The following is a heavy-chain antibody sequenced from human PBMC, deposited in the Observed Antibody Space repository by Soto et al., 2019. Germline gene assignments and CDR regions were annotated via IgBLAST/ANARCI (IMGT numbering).Heavy chain of an antibody. CDR2: IYYSGST. CDR3: ARAGGVWFGDAFDY. CDR1: GGSISSYY. J-gene: IGHJ4*02. Sequence: QVQLQESGPGLVKPSETLSLTCTVSGGSISSYYWSWIRQPPGKGLEWIGYIYYSGSTNYNPSLTSRLPISVDTSRNQFSLKLSYVTAADTAVYYCARAGGVWFGDAFDYWGQGTLVTVSS. V-gene: IGHV4-59*08. D-gene: IGHD3-10*01.